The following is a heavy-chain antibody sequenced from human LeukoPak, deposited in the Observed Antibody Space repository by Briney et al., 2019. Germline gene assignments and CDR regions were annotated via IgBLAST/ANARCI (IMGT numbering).Heavy chain of an antibody. CDR1: GFTFSDYE. J-gene: IGHJ4*02. CDR3: ARQTGSGLFILP. Sequence: PGGSLRLSCAASGFTFSDYEMNWVRQPPGKGLEWIGSIYYSENTYYNASLKSQVSISIDTSKNRFSLKLTSVTAADTAVYYCARQTGSGLFILPGGQGTLVTVSS. CDR2: IYYSENT. V-gene: IGHV4-39*01. D-gene: IGHD3/OR15-3a*01.